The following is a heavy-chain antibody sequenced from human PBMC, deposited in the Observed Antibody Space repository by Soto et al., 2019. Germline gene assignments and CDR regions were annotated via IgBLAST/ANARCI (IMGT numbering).Heavy chain of an antibody. CDR3: ARSFYESSGYYPL. D-gene: IGHD3-22*01. Sequence: SETLSLTCAVYGGSCSGYYWSWIRQPPGKGLEWIGEINHSGSTNYNPSLKSRVTISVDTSKNQFSLKLSSVTAADTALSYCARSFYESSGYYPLWGQGTLVTVS. CDR2: INHSGST. V-gene: IGHV4-34*01. CDR1: GGSCSGYY. J-gene: IGHJ4*02.